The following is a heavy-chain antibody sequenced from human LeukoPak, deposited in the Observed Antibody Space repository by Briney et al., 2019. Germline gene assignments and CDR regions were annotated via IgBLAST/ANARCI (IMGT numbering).Heavy chain of an antibody. Sequence: SETLSLTCSVSGGTISSYYWSWIPQPAGKGLEWIGRIYTSGSTNYNPSLKSRVTMSVDTSKNQFSLKLSSVTAADTAVYYCARDLSIRTRAHFDYWGQGTLVTVSS. J-gene: IGHJ4*02. V-gene: IGHV4-4*07. CDR3: ARDLSIRTRAHFDY. CDR1: GGTISSYY. D-gene: IGHD2-2*01. CDR2: IYTSGST.